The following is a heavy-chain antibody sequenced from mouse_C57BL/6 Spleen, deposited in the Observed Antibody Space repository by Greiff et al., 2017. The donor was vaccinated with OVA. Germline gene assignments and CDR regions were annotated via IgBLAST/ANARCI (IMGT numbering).Heavy chain of an antibody. J-gene: IGHJ4*01. CDR1: GFSLTSYG. CDR3: AKKKNDGYYYAMDY. Sequence: QVQLQQSGPGLVQPSQSLSITCTVSGFSLTSYGVHWVRQSPGKGLEWLGVIWRGGSTDYNAAFMSRLSITKDNSKSQVFFKMNSLQADDTAIYYCAKKKNDGYYYAMDYWGQGTSVTVSS. D-gene: IGHD2-3*01. V-gene: IGHV2-5*01. CDR2: IWRGGST.